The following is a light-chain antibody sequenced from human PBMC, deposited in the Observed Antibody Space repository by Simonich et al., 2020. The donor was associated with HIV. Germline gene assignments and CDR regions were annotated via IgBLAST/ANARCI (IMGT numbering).Light chain of an antibody. Sequence: DIQMTQSPSSLSASVGDRFTITCRASQSISSYLNWSQQKPGKAPKLLIYKASSLESGVPSRFSGSGSGTEFTLTISSLQPDDFATYYCQQYNSYSKTFGQGTKVEIK. V-gene: IGKV1-5*03. CDR1: QSISSY. J-gene: IGKJ1*01. CDR3: QQYNSYSKT. CDR2: KAS.